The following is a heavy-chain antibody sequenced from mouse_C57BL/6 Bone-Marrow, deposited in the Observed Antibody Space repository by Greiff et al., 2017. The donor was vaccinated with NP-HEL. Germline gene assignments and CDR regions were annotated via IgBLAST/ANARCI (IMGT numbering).Heavy chain of an antibody. CDR2: ISSGGSYT. CDR3: ARWDYGSSSFDY. D-gene: IGHD1-1*01. CDR1: GFTFSSYG. J-gene: IGHJ2*01. Sequence: EVKLMESGGDLVKPGGSLKLSCAASGFTFSSYGMSWVRQTPDKRLEWVATISSGGSYTYYPDSVKGRFTISRDNAKNTLYLQMSSLKSEDTAMYYCARWDYGSSSFDYWGQGTTLTVSS. V-gene: IGHV5-6*01.